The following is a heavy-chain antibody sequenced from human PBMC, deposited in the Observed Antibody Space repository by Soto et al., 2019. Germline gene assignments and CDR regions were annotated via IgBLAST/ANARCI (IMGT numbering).Heavy chain of an antibody. V-gene: IGHV4-59*01. CDR2: IYYSGST. CDR1: GGSISSYY. CDR3: AREGDSPGSFDY. D-gene: IGHD7-27*01. J-gene: IGHJ4*02. Sequence: SETLSLTCTVSGGSISSYYWSWIRQPPGKGLEWIGYIYYSGSTNYNPSLKSRVTISVDTSKNQFSLKLSSVTAADTAVYYCAREGDSPGSFDYWGQGTLVTVSS.